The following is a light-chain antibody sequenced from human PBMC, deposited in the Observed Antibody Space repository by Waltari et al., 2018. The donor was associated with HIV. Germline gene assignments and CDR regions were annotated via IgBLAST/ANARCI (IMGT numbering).Light chain of an antibody. CDR2: AAS. V-gene: IGKV3-15*01. Sequence: EIVMTQSPPTLSLSPGDSATLSCRASQSVSNNLALYQQKPGQPPRLLIFAASTRATGIPARFSGSGSGTEFTLTISSLQSEDFAVYYCQQYNNWPGTFGQGTKVEIK. J-gene: IGKJ1*01. CDR3: QQYNNWPGT. CDR1: QSVSNN.